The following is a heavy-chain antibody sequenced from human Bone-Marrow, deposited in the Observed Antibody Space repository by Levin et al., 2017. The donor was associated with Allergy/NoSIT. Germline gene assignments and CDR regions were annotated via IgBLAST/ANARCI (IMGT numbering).Heavy chain of an antibody. CDR3: ARQKWVGELTTFDY. CDR2: IYYSGST. J-gene: IGHJ4*02. V-gene: IGHV4-39*01. Sequence: PSQTLSLPCTVSGGSISSSSYYWGWIRQPPGKGLEWIGSIYYSGSTYYNPSLKSRVTISVDTSKNQFSLKLSSVTAADTAVYYCARQKWVGELTTFDYWGQGTLVTVSS. CDR1: GGSISSSSYY. D-gene: IGHD3-10*01.